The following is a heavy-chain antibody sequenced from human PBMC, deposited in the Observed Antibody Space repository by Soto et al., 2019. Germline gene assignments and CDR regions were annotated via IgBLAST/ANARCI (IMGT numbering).Heavy chain of an antibody. Sequence: QVQLVESGGGVVQPGRSLRLSCAASGFTFSSYGMHWVRQAPGKGLEWVAVISYDGSNKYYADSVKGRFTISRDNSKNTLYLQMNSLRAEDTAVYYCAKDHEINVDTAMVDYWGQGTLVTVSS. CDR1: GFTFSSYG. D-gene: IGHD5-18*01. V-gene: IGHV3-30*18. CDR2: ISYDGSNK. CDR3: AKDHEINVDTAMVDY. J-gene: IGHJ4*02.